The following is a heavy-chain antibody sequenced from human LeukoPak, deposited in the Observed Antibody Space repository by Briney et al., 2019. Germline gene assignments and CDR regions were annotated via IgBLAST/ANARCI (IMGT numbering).Heavy chain of an antibody. J-gene: IGHJ4*02. CDR3: ARDRGVVVPAAHIDY. Sequence: GGSLRLSCAASGFTFSSYAMHWVRQAPGEGLEWVAVISYVGSNKYYADSVKGRFTLSRDNSKNTLYLQMNSLRAEDTAVYYCARDRGVVVPAAHIDYWGQGTLVTVSS. CDR2: ISYVGSNK. V-gene: IGHV3-30*01. CDR1: GFTFSSYA. D-gene: IGHD2-2*01.